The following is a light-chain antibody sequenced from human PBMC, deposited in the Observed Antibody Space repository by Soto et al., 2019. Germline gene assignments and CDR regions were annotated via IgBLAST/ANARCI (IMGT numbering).Light chain of an antibody. CDR3: QQHSSSIT. V-gene: IGKV3-20*01. CDR2: GAS. J-gene: IGKJ4*01. Sequence: VLTQSPGTLSLSPGERATLSCRASQSVNNNYLAWYQQKPGQSPRLLIYGASIRATAIPDRFSGSGSGTDFTLTISRLEPEDSAVYYCQQHSSSITFGGGTKVEIK. CDR1: QSVNNNY.